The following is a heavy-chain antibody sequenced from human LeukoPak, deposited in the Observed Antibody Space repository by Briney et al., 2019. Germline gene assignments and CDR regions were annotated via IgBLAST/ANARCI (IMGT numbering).Heavy chain of an antibody. Sequence: PSETLSLTCTVSGGSISSYYWSWIRQPAGKGLEWIGRIYTSGSTNYNPSLKSRVTMSVDTSKNQFSLKLSSVTAADTAVYYCARTRDWANLYYYGMDVWGQGTTVTVSS. D-gene: IGHD2-21*01. J-gene: IGHJ6*02. CDR3: ARTRDWANLYYYGMDV. CDR2: IYTSGST. V-gene: IGHV4-4*07. CDR1: GGSISSYY.